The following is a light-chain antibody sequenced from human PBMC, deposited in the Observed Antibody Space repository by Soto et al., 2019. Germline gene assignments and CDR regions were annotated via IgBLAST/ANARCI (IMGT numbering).Light chain of an antibody. CDR2: WAS. V-gene: IGKV4-1*01. CDR3: QHYYNIPGT. J-gene: IGKJ1*01. Sequence: DIVMTQSPDSLAVSLGERATINCKSSQSVLFTSNNKNYLAWYQHKLGQPPKLLIYWASTRESGVPDRFSGSGSGTDFTLTISSLQAEDVAVYYCQHYYNIPGTFGQGTKVEV. CDR1: QSVLFTSNNKNY.